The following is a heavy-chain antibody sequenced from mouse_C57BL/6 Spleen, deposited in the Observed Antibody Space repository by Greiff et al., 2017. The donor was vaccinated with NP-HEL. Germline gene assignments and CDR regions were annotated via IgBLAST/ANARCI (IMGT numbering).Heavy chain of an antibody. CDR2: ISYDGSN. J-gene: IGHJ2*01. V-gene: IGHV3-6*01. CDR3: ARGRERFDY. CDR1: GYSITSGYY. Sequence: EVKLMESGPGLVKPSQSLSLTCSVTGYSITSGYYWYWVRQFPGNKLEWMGYISYDGSNNYNPSLKNRISITRDTSKNQFFLKLKSVTTEDTATCYCARGRERFDYWGQGTTLTVSS.